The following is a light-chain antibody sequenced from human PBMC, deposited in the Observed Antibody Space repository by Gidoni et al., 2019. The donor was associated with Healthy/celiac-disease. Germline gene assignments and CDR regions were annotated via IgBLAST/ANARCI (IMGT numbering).Light chain of an antibody. V-gene: IGLV2-14*01. J-gene: IGLJ2*01. CDR2: EDS. Sequence: QSALTPPASVSGSPVPSITISCTGTSRDVGGYNYVSWYQQHPGKAPKLMIYEDSKRPSGISKRFSGSKSGNTASLTISGLQAEDEADYYCRSYTSSSAVVFGGGTKLTVL. CDR3: RSYTSSSAVV. CDR1: SRDVGGYNY.